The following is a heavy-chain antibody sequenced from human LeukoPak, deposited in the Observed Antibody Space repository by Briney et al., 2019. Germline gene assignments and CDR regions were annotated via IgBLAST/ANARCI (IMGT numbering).Heavy chain of an antibody. J-gene: IGHJ4*02. D-gene: IGHD3-16*02. CDR3: TRHVIGERTFDY. Sequence: GGSLRLSCAASGFTFSGSAMHWVRQASGKGLEWVGRIRSKANSYATAYAASVKGRSTISRDDSKNTAYLQMNSLKTEDTAVYYCTRHVIGERTFDYWGQGTLVTVSS. CDR1: GFTFSGSA. CDR2: IRSKANSYAT. V-gene: IGHV3-73*01.